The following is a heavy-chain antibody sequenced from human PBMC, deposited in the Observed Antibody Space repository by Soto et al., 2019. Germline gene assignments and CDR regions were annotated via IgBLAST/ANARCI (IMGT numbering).Heavy chain of an antibody. CDR3: ARRGDQIYLNAFDI. J-gene: IGHJ3*02. V-gene: IGHV1-69*01. Sequence: QVQVVQSGAEVKKPGSSVKVSCKVSGGIFTNNAISWVRQAPGQGLEWLGGIIPIFNTATYAQKFQGRVTITADESTSTAYMELSSLKSEDTAVYYCARRGDQIYLNAFDIWGQGTMVTVSS. CDR1: GGIFTNNA. CDR2: IIPIFNTA. D-gene: IGHD2-2*02.